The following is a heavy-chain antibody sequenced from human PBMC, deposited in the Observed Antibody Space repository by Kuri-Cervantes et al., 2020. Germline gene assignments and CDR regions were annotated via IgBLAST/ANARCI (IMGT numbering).Heavy chain of an antibody. CDR3: AREEAALFDY. V-gene: IGHV4-61*01. CDR2: IYYSGST. Sequence: GSLRLSCTVSGGSVSSGSYYWSWIRQPPGKGLEWIGYIYYSGSTNYNPSLKSRVTISVDTSKNQFSLKLSSVTAADTAVYYCAREEAALFDYWGQGTLVTVSS. CDR1: GGSVSSGSYY. J-gene: IGHJ4*02.